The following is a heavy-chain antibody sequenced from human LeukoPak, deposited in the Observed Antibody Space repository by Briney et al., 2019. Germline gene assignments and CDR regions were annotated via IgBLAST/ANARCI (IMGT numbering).Heavy chain of an antibody. J-gene: IGHJ6*04. D-gene: IGHD1-26*01. CDR1: EFTFSSHR. Sequence: GGSLRLSCAASEFTFSSHRMNWVRQAPGKGLEWVADISGSSDDIHYADSVTGRFTISRDNAKNSVYLQMNSLRVEDTAVYYCARDSGRYGYYMDVWGKGTTVTVSS. V-gene: IGHV3-48*01. CDR2: ISGSSDDI. CDR3: ARDSGRYGYYMDV.